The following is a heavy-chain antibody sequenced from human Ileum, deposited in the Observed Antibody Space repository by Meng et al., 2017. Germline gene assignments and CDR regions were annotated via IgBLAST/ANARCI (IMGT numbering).Heavy chain of an antibody. V-gene: IGHV4-4*02. D-gene: IGHD4-23*01. CDR3: ARHGGYYQGF. Sequence: QVQMTGSGRGRLKPSGTLSLAVAVCSGSSNSDTCGCLVRLPPGRGLEWRGQISHSGSKFYNPSPKSRVTMSVDKSKSQFSLMLTSVTAADKAVYYCARHGGYYQGFWGQGTLVTVSS. CDR2: ISHSGSK. CDR1: SGSSNSDTC. J-gene: IGHJ4*02.